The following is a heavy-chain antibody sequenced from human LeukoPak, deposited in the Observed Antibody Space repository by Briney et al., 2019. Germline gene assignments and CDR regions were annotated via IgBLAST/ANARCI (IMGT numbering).Heavy chain of an antibody. CDR2: ISGSGGST. CDR3: ARASGWSRWFDP. D-gene: IGHD6-19*01. CDR1: GFTFSSYA. J-gene: IGHJ5*02. Sequence: GGSLRLSCAASGFTFSSYAMSWVRQAPGKGLEWVSAISGSGGSTYYADSVKGRFAISRDNSKNTLYLQMNSLRAEDTAVYYCARASGWSRWFDPWGQGTLVTVSS. V-gene: IGHV3-23*01.